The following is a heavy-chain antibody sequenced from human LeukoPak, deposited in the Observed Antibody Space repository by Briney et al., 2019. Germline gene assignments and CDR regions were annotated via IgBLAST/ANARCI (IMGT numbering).Heavy chain of an antibody. D-gene: IGHD3-3*01. Sequence: GGSLRLSCAASGFTFSSYGMHWVRQAPGKGLEWVAFIRYDGSNKYYADSVKGRFTISRDNSKNTLYLQMNSLRAEDTAVYYCARDAGLEWLARNFDYWGQGTLVTVSS. J-gene: IGHJ4*02. V-gene: IGHV3-30*02. CDR1: GFTFSSYG. CDR2: IRYDGSNK. CDR3: ARDAGLEWLARNFDY.